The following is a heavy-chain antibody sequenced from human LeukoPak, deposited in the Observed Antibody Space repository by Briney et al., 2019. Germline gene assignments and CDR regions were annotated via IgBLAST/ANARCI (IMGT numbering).Heavy chain of an antibody. CDR3: ARGSVQLPRAPGYY. CDR2: IKQDGSKK. CDR1: GFPFSSYW. V-gene: IGHV3-7*01. Sequence: PGGSLRLSCVASGFPFSSYWMTWVRQAPGKGLEWVANIKQDGSKKSYVDSVKGRFTISRDNSKNTLYLQMNSLRAEDTAVYYCARGSVQLPRAPGYYWGQGTLVTVSS. D-gene: IGHD1-1*01. J-gene: IGHJ4*02.